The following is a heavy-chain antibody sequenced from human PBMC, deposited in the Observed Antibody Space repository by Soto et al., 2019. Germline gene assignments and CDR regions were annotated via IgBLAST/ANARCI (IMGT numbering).Heavy chain of an antibody. Sequence: PSETLSLTCTVSGDSISSYYCTWIRQPPGKGLEWIGSIHYTGYSNYSPSLKSRVIMSVDTSKEQFSLSLTSVTAADTAVYYCARSAFGPYDSSGYYDYWGQGILVTVSS. CDR1: GDSISSYY. J-gene: IGHJ4*02. D-gene: IGHD3-22*01. CDR2: IHYTGYS. V-gene: IGHV4-59*13. CDR3: ARSAFGPYDSSGYYDY.